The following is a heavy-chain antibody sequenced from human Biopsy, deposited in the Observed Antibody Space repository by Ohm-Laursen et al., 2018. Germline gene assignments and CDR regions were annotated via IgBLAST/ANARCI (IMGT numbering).Heavy chain of an antibody. V-gene: IGHV4-59*01. CDR3: ARDRGYYSDRTVPGYFDL. D-gene: IGHD3-22*01. CDR1: GDSISSYY. J-gene: IGHJ2*01. Sequence: GTLSLTCTVSGDSISSYYWSWIRQPPGKGLQWIGYVYYTGSTDYNPSLQGRVTISVDTSKNHFSLRLRSVTPADTAIYYCARDRGYYSDRTVPGYFDLWGRGTLVTVSS. CDR2: VYYTGST.